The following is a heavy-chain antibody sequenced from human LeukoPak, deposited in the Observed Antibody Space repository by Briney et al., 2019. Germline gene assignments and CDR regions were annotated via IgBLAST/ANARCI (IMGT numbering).Heavy chain of an antibody. V-gene: IGHV3-73*01. CDR1: GFTFSGSA. CDR2: IRSKANSYAT. Sequence: GGSLRLSCAASGFTFSGSAMHWVRQASGKGLEWVGRIRSKANSYATAYAASVKGRFTISRDDSKNTAYLQMNSLKTEDTAVYYCTRGIGGSGSYYVYFDYWGQGTLVTVSS. D-gene: IGHD1-26*01. J-gene: IGHJ4*02. CDR3: TRGIGGSGSYYVYFDY.